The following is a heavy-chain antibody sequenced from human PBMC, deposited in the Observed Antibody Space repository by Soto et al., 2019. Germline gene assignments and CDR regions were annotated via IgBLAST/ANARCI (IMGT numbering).Heavy chain of an antibody. J-gene: IGHJ6*02. Sequence: ASVKVSCKASGYTFTSYYMHWVRQAPGQGLEWMGIINPSGGSTSYAQKFQGRVTMTRDTSTSTVYMELSSLRSEDTAVYYCARDQGGITIFGVVTPYYYYGMDVWGQGTTVTVSS. V-gene: IGHV1-46*01. CDR1: GYTFTSYY. CDR2: INPSGGST. D-gene: IGHD3-3*01. CDR3: ARDQGGITIFGVVTPYYYYGMDV.